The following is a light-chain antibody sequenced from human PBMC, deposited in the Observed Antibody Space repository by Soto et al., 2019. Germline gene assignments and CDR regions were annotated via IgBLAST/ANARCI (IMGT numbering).Light chain of an antibody. CDR1: QSVSDT. V-gene: IGKV3-15*01. Sequence: EILMTQSPATMSVSPGERATLSCRASQSVSDTLAWYQQKPGQAPRLLIHGASTRATGIPARFSGSGSGTAFTLTISSMQSEDVAVYYCQQYNSWPWTFGQGTKVEIK. CDR2: GAS. CDR3: QQYNSWPWT. J-gene: IGKJ1*01.